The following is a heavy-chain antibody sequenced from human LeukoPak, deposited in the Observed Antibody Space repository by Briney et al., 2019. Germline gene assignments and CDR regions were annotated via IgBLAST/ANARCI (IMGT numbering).Heavy chain of an antibody. CDR2: INHSGST. CDR1: GGSFSGYY. J-gene: IGHJ4*02. Sequence: SETLSLTCAVYGGSFSGYYWSWIRQPPGKGLEWIGEINHSGSTNYNPSLKSRVTISVDTSKNQFSLKLSSVTAADTAVYYCARRDFMALDYWGQGTLVTVSS. D-gene: IGHD3/OR15-3a*01. V-gene: IGHV4-34*01. CDR3: ARRDFMALDY.